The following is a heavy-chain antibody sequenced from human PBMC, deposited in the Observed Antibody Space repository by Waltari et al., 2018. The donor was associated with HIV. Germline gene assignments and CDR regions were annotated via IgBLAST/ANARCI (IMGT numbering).Heavy chain of an antibody. J-gene: IGHJ4*02. D-gene: IGHD6-19*01. V-gene: IGHV1-69*08. Sequence: QVQLVQSGAEVKKPGSSVKVSCKASGGTFSSYTIRWVRQAPGQGLEWMGRIIHILGIANYAQKFQGRGTSTADKSTSTAYMELSSLRSEDTAVYYCARDLASSGWGDYWGQGTLVTVSS. CDR2: IIHILGIA. CDR1: GGTFSSYT. CDR3: ARDLASSGWGDY.